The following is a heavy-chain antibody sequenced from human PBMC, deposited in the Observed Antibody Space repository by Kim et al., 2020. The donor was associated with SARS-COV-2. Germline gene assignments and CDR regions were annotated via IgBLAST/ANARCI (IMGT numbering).Heavy chain of an antibody. J-gene: IGHJ3*01. CDR3: VRDRWVGAFDF. CDR1: GFTFSAYD. CDR2: ITKTSSTI. Sequence: GGSLRLSCATSGFTFSAYDMNWVRQAPGKGLEWLSFITKTSSTIYYADSVKGRFTISRDNAKNSLYLQMGSLTDEDTAVYFCVRDRWVGAFDFWGQGT. V-gene: IGHV3-48*02. D-gene: IGHD1-26*01.